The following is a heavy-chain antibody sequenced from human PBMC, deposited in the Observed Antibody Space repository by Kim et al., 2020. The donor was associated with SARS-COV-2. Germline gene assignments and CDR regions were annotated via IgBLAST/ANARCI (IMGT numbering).Heavy chain of an antibody. D-gene: IGHD3-9*01. CDR3: ARDRRYYDILTGYYSLDYYYYGMDV. Sequence: ASVKVSCKASGYTFTNYGISWVRQAPGQGLEWMGWISAYNGNTNYAQKVQGRVTMTTDTSTTTAYMELRSLRSDDTAVYYCARDRRYYDILTGYYSLDYYYYGMDVWGQGTTVTVSS. CDR1: GYTFTNYG. J-gene: IGHJ6*02. CDR2: ISAYNGNT. V-gene: IGHV1-18*04.